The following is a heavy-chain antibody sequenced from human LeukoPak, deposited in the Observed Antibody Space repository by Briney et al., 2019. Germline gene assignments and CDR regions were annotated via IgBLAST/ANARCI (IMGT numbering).Heavy chain of an antibody. V-gene: IGHV1-46*01. CDR2: INPSGGST. CDR1: GYTFTSYY. D-gene: IGHD3-3*01. CDR3: ASGGSTSFDF. J-gene: IGHJ4*02. Sequence: ASVKVSCKASGYTFTSYYMHWVRQAPGQGLEWMGIINPSGGSTNYAQKFQGRVTMTRDTSTSTFYMELSRLTYDDTAVYFCASGGSTSFDFWGQGTLVTVSS.